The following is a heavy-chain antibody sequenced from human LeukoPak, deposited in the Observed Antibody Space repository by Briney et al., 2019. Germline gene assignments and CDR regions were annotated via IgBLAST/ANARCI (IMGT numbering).Heavy chain of an antibody. CDR3: ARLGYSSSWYPDS. D-gene: IGHD6-13*01. CDR2: IYSGGST. V-gene: IGHV3-66*04. J-gene: IGHJ4*02. Sequence: PGGSLRLSCAASGFTVSSNYMSWVRQAPGEGLEWVSVIYSGGSTYYADSVKGRFTISRDNSKNTLYLQMNSLRAEDTAVYFCARLGYSSSWYPDSWGQGTLVTVSS. CDR1: GFTVSSNY.